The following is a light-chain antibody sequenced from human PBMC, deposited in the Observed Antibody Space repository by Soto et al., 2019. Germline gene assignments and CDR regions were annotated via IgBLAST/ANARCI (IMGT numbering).Light chain of an antibody. CDR1: QSISSY. J-gene: IGKJ1*01. CDR2: AAS. V-gene: IGKV1-39*01. CDR3: QQSYTTPWT. Sequence: DIQMTQSPSSLSASVGDRVTVTCRASQSISSYLNWYQQKPGRAPKVLIYAASSLQSGVPSRFSGSGSWTDFTLTISSLQSEDFATYYCQQSYTTPWTFGQGTKVAIK.